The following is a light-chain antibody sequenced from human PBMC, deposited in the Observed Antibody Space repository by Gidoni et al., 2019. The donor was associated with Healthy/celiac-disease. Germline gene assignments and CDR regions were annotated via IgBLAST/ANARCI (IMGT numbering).Light chain of an antibody. CDR3: QQYYSPPYT. V-gene: IGKV4-1*01. J-gene: IGKJ2*01. Sequence: AGPLGGRASINCKASQSVLYSSNNKNYLAWYHQKPGQPPKLLIYWESTRESGVPDRFTGSGSGTDFTLTISSLQAEDVAVYYCQQYYSPPYTFGQGTKLEIK. CDR1: QSVLYSSNNKNY. CDR2: WES.